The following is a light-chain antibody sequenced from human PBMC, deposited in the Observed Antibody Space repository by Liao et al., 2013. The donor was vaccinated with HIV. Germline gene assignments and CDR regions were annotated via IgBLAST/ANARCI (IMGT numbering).Light chain of an antibody. V-gene: IGLV3-1*01. J-gene: IGLJ1*01. CDR2: QDN. CDR3: QAWDSSTALXV. Sequence: SYELTQPPSVSVSPGQTASITCSGDKLGDKYACWYQQKPGQSPVLVIYQDNKRPSGIPERFSGSNSGNTATLTISGTQAMDEADYYCQAWDSSTALXVFGTGTKVTVL. CDR1: KLGDKY.